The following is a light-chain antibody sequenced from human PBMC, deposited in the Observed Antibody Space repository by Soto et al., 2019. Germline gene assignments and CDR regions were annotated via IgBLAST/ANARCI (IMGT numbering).Light chain of an antibody. CDR3: SSFTSTSTRL. Sequence: QSALTQLASVSGSPGQSITISCTGTSSDIGSYDYVSWYQQHPGKAPNLIIYEVTDRPSGVSNRFSGSKSGNTASLTISGLQAEDEADYYCSSFTSTSTRLFGSGTKVTVL. J-gene: IGLJ1*01. CDR2: EVT. V-gene: IGLV2-14*01. CDR1: SSDIGSYDY.